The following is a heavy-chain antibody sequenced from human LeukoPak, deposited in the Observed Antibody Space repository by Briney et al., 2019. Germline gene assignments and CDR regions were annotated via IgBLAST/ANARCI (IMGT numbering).Heavy chain of an antibody. V-gene: IGHV3-21*01. D-gene: IGHD3-10*01. CDR3: ARDFRFGGDY. Sequence: GGSLRLSCADSGFTFSGYWMNWVRQAPGKGLEWVSSISSSSSYIYYADSVKGRFTISRDNAKNSLYLQMNSLRAEDTAVYYCARDFRFGGDYWGQGTLVTVSS. J-gene: IGHJ4*02. CDR1: GFTFSGYW. CDR2: ISSSSSYI.